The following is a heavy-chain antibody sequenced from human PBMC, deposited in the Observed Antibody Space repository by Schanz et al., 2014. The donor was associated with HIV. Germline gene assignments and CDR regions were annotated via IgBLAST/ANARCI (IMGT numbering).Heavy chain of an antibody. V-gene: IGHV3-33*01. CDR2: IWYDGSNK. J-gene: IGHJ6*02. Sequence: QVQLVESGGGVVQPGRSLRLSCAASGFTFSSYDMHWVRQAPGKGLEWVAVIWYDGSNKYYADSVKGRFTSSRDNSKNTLFLQKNSMRAEETAVYYCARGEGPPTFYYYYYGSDVWGQGTAVIVSS. CDR3: ARGEGPPTFYYYYYGSDV. CDR1: GFTFSSYD. D-gene: IGHD4-4*01.